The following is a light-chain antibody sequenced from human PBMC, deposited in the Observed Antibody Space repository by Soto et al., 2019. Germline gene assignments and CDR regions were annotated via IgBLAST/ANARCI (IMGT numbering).Light chain of an antibody. CDR3: QQYNNWPPLT. V-gene: IGKV3-15*01. CDR1: QSVSSN. CDR2: GAS. Sequence: IVMTQSPATLSVSPGERATLSCRASQSVSSNLAWYQQKPGQAPRLLIYGASTRAPGIPARFSGSGSGTEFTLTISSLQSEDFAVYYCQQYNNWPPLTFGGGTKVAIK. J-gene: IGKJ4*01.